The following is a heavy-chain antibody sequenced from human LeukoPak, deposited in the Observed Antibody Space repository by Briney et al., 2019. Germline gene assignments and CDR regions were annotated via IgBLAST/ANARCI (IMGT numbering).Heavy chain of an antibody. CDR2: IYWDDDK. CDR1: GFSLSTSGVG. Sequence: ESGPTLVKPTQTLTLTCTFSGFSLSTSGVGVGRIRQPPGKAREWLALIYWDDDKRYSPSLKSRLTITKDTSKNQVVLTMTNMDPVDTATYYCARSPYYDILTGSRGTFDYWGQGTLVTVSS. V-gene: IGHV2-5*02. CDR3: ARSPYYDILTGSRGTFDY. J-gene: IGHJ4*02. D-gene: IGHD3-9*01.